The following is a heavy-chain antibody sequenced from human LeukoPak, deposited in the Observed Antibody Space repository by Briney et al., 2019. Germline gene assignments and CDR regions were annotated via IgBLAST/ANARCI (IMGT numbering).Heavy chain of an antibody. CDR2: ISSSSSTI. Sequence: GGSLRLSCAASRFTFSSYGMRWVRQAPGKGLEWVSYISSSSSTIYYADSVKGRFTISRDNAKNSLYLQMNSLRAEDTAVYYCARDLTVTTLDYWGQGTLVTVSS. D-gene: IGHD4-17*01. CDR1: RFTFSSYG. J-gene: IGHJ4*02. CDR3: ARDLTVTTLDY. V-gene: IGHV3-48*01.